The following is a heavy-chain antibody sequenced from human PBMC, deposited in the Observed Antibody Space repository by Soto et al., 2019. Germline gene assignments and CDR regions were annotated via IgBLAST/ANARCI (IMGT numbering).Heavy chain of an antibody. CDR1: GGSISSYY. CDR2: IYYTGST. V-gene: IGHV4-59*01. Sequence: SSETLSLTCTVSGGSISSYYWSWIRQPPGKGLEWIGYIYYTGSTNYNPSLKSRVTISVDTSKNQFSLQLSSVTAADTAVYYCANLNWYFDLWGRGTLVTVSS. J-gene: IGHJ2*01. CDR3: ANLNWYFDL.